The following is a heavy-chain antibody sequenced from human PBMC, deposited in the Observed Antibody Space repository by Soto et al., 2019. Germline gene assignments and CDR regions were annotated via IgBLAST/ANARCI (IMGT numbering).Heavy chain of an antibody. V-gene: IGHV4-39*01. J-gene: IGHJ4*02. Sequence: PSETLSLTCTVSGGSISNSNYYWGWIRQPPGKGLEWIGSIYYSDSTYYNPSLKSRVTISVDTSKNQISLNLRSVTAADTAVYYCARQIYDFVWGTYRPFYFDYWGQGTLVTVSS. CDR2: IYYSDST. CDR3: ARQIYDFVWGTYRPFYFDY. D-gene: IGHD3-16*02. CDR1: GGSISNSNYY.